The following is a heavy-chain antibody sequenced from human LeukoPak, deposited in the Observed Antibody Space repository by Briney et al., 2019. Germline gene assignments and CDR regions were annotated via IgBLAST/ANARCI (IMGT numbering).Heavy chain of an antibody. CDR3: ARTPLIAVVGKVFDY. CDR2: IFHTGDT. J-gene: IGHJ4*02. Sequence: SETLSLTCSVSGYSISSGYYWGWIRQPPGKGLEWIGNIFHTGDTQYNPSLQSRVTLSVDTSKNQFSLQLNSVTPEDTAVYYCARTPLIAVVGKVFDYWGQGTLVTVSS. CDR1: GYSISSGYY. V-gene: IGHV4-38-2*02. D-gene: IGHD6-19*01.